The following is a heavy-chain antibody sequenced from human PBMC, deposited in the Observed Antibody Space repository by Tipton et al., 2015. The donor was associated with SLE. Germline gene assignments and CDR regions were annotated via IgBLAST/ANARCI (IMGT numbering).Heavy chain of an antibody. J-gene: IGHJ5*02. CDR2: ISSSSRYI. D-gene: IGHD3-10*01. Sequence: GSLSLSCTDSGFTFRHYAMSWVRQAPGKGLEWVSSISSSSRYIYHAESLKGRFTISRDNAKNSLYLQMNSLRVEDTAVYFCAGDDYASGITWGQGTLVTVSS. CDR1: GFTFRHYA. CDR3: AGDDYASGIT. V-gene: IGHV3-21*03.